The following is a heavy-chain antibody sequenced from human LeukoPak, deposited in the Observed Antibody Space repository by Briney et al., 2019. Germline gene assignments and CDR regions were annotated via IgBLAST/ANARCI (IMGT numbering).Heavy chain of an antibody. CDR1: GFTFSSYW. Sequence: PGGSLRLSCAASGFTFSSYWMTWVRQAPGKGLEWVANIKEDGSVKYYVDSVKGRFTISRDNVKKSLYLQMNNLRGEDTAVYFCARRWKLSLDVWGQGTTVTVSS. V-gene: IGHV3-7*01. D-gene: IGHD5-24*01. CDR2: IKEDGSVK. J-gene: IGHJ6*02. CDR3: ARRWKLSLDV.